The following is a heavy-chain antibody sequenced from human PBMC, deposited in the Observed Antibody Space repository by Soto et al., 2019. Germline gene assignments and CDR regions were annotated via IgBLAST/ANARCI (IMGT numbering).Heavy chain of an antibody. CDR3: ARAPANPDSYYYDSSGYLDYFDY. CDR2: IYYSGST. D-gene: IGHD3-22*01. J-gene: IGHJ4*02. Sequence: SETLSLTCTVSGGSISSYYWGWIRQPPGKELEWIGYIYYSGSTNYNPSLKSRVTISVDTSKNQSSLQLSSVTAADTAVYYCARAPANPDSYYYDSSGYLDYFDYWGQGTLVTVSS. CDR1: GGSISSYY. V-gene: IGHV4-59*01.